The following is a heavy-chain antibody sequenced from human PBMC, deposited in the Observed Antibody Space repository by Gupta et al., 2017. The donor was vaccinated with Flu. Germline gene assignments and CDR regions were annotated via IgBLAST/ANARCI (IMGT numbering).Heavy chain of an antibody. V-gene: IGHV3-23*01. J-gene: IGHJ4*02. Sequence: EMQLLESGGGLVQPGGSLRLSCAASGFTFRDYAMSWVRQAPGERLQWVSVISGSGDSTFYADSVKGRFTISRDNSKNTLSLQMNSLTVEDTALYYCAKSDCINAGCHVKDFWGQGNPVTVSS. CDR2: ISGSGDST. D-gene: IGHD2-2*01. CDR1: GFTFRDYA. CDR3: AKSDCINAGCHVKDF.